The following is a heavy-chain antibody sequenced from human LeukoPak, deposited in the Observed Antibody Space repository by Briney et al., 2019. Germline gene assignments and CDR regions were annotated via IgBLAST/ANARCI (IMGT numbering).Heavy chain of an antibody. CDR2: TNHSGST. CDR3: ARYRGYSYGYFGEMSVDY. V-gene: IGHV4-34*01. CDR1: GGSFSGYY. J-gene: IGHJ4*02. Sequence: SETLSLTCAVYGGSFSGYYWSWIRQPPGKGLEWIGETNHSGSTSYNPSLKSRVTISVDTSKNQFSLKLSSVTAADTAVYYCARYRGYSYGYFGEMSVDYWGQGTLVTVSS. D-gene: IGHD5-18*01.